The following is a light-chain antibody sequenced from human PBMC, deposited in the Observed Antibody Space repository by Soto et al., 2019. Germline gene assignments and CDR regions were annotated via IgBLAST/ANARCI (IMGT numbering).Light chain of an antibody. CDR3: RAHAGTNHVL. J-gene: IGLJ2*01. Sequence: QSVLTQPPSASGSPGQSVTISCTGTSSDVGGSKYVSWYQQHPGKAPKLMIYEVSERPSGVPDRFSGSKSGNTASLTVSGLPAEDEGGYYCRAHAGTNHVLFGGGTQLTVL. CDR2: EVS. CDR1: SSDVGGSKY. V-gene: IGLV2-8*01.